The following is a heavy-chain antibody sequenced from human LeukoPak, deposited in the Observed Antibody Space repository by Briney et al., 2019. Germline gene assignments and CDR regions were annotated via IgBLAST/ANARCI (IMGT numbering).Heavy chain of an antibody. V-gene: IGHV3-48*03. J-gene: IGHJ5*02. CDR3: ARDRINWNDGLDP. Sequence: GGSLRLSCAASGFTFSTYEMNWVRQAPGKGLEWVSYISSSGSRIYYADSVKGRFTISRDNAKNSLYLQMNSLRAEDTAVYCCARDRINWNDGLDPWGQGTLVTVSS. D-gene: IGHD1-20*01. CDR2: ISSSGSRI. CDR1: GFTFSTYE.